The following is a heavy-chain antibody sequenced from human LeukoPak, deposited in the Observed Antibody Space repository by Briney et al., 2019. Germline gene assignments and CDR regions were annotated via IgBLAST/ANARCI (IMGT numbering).Heavy chain of an antibody. J-gene: IGHJ4*02. D-gene: IGHD6-19*01. CDR2: IWYGGSNK. CDR1: GFTFSSYG. V-gene: IGHV3-33*08. Sequence: GGSLRLSCAASGFTFSSYGMHWVRQAPGKGLEWVAVIWYGGSNKYYADSVKGRFTISRDNSKNTLYLQMNSLRAEDTAVYYCARSVAVAAFFDYWGQGTLVTVSS. CDR3: ARSVAVAAFFDY.